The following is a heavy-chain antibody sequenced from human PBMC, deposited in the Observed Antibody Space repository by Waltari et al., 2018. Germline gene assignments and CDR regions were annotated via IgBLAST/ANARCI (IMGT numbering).Heavy chain of an antibody. J-gene: IGHJ5*02. V-gene: IGHV4-31*03. CDR1: GGSISSGGYY. CDR2: IYYSGST. CDR3: ARGGLGDYEYWVDP. D-gene: IGHD4-17*01. Sequence: QVQLQESGPGLVKPSQTLSLTCTVSGGSISSGGYYWSWIRQHPGKGLEWIGYIYYSGSTYYNPSLKSRVTIAVDTSKNPFSLKLSSVTAADTAVYYCARGGLGDYEYWVDPWGQGTLVTVSS.